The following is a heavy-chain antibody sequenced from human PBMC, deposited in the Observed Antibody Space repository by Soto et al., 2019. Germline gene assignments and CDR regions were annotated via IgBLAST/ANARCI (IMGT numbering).Heavy chain of an antibody. CDR1: GSSISSGGYY. Sequence: SETLSLTCTVSGSSISSGGYYWSWIRQHPGKGLEWIGYIYYSGSTYYNPSLKSRVTISVDTSKNQFSLKLSSVTAADTAVYYCARNSWQGTIFGVVIEGWLEPWGEGTLVTVSS. CDR2: IYYSGST. J-gene: IGHJ5*02. V-gene: IGHV4-31*03. D-gene: IGHD3-3*01. CDR3: ARNSWQGTIFGVVIEGWLEP.